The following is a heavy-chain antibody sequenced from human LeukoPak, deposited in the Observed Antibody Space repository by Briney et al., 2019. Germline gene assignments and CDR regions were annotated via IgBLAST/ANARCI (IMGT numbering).Heavy chain of an antibody. CDR1: GYTFTGYY. D-gene: IGHD2-15*01. CDR3: ARDQRYCSGGSCYPDY. Sequence: ASVKVSCKASGYTFTGYYMHWVRQAPGQGLEWMGWISAYNGNTNYAQKLQGRVTMTTDTSPSTAYMELRSLRSDDTAVYYCARDQRYCSGGSCYPDYWGQGTLVTVSS. CDR2: ISAYNGNT. V-gene: IGHV1-18*04. J-gene: IGHJ4*02.